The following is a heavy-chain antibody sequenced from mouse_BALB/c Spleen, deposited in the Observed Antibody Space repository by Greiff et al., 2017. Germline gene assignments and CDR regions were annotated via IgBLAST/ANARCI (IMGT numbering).Heavy chain of an antibody. CDR2: ISSGGST. CDR1: GFTFSSYA. Sequence: EVKLMESGGGLVKPGGSLKLSCAASGFTFSSYAMSWVRQTPEKRLEWVASISSGGSTYYPDSVKGRFTISRDNARNILYLQMSSLRSEDTAMYYCARDYGSYFDYWGQGTTLTVSS. D-gene: IGHD1-1*01. CDR3: ARDYGSYFDY. J-gene: IGHJ2*01. V-gene: IGHV5-6-5*01.